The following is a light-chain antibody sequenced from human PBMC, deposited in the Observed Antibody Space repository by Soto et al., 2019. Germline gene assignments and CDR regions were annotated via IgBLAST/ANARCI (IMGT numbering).Light chain of an antibody. V-gene: IGKV3-15*01. J-gene: IGKJ1*01. CDR3: QQYNNWPPA. Sequence: EIVVPQSPATLSVSPGERATLSCRASQSVSGNLAWYQQKPGQAPRLLIYGASTRATGIPARFSGSGSGTVFTLTISSLQSEDFAVYYCQQYNNWPPAFGQGTKVEIK. CDR1: QSVSGN. CDR2: GAS.